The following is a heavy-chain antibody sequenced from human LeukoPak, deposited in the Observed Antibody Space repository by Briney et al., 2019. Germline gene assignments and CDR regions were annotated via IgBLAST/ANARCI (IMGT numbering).Heavy chain of an antibody. V-gene: IGHV3-21*06. CDR1: GFTFSSYG. J-gene: IGHJ4*02. D-gene: IGHD3-3*01. CDR3: ARQYYDIWGGYYTADYYFDY. CDR2: ISSRSSYI. Sequence: GGSLRLSCAASGFTFSSYGMNWVRQAPGKGLEWVSSISSRSSYIYYADSVKGRFTISRDNAKNSLYLELHSLRAEDTAVYYCARQYYDIWGGYYTADYYFDYWGQGTLVTVSS.